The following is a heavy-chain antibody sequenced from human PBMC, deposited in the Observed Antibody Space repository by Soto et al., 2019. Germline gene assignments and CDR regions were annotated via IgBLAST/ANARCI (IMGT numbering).Heavy chain of an antibody. J-gene: IGHJ4*02. CDR1: GASLSSCY. CDR2: IYYSGST. Sequence: XTLSLPSTVSGASLSSCYCSWIRLPPGKGLEWIGYIYYSGSTNYKPSLKSRVTISVETSKNKFSLKLSSVHTADTAVYYCSRIPSPAVVGQGGVDYWGQGLLGTVS. D-gene: IGHD3-22*01. V-gene: IGHV4-59*01. CDR3: SRIPSPAVVGQGGVDY.